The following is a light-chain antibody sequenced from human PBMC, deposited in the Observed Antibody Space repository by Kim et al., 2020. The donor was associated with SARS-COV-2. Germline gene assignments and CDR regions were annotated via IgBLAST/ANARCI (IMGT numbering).Light chain of an antibody. Sequence: ELTQPPSASGTPGQRVTISCSGSNSNIGTNTVNWYHQLPGTAPKLLIYLYNQRPSGVPDRFSASKSGTSASLAISGLQSEDEADYYCAAWDDSLNGYVFGTGTKVTV. J-gene: IGLJ1*01. V-gene: IGLV1-44*01. CDR3: AAWDDSLNGYV. CDR2: LYN. CDR1: NSNIGTNT.